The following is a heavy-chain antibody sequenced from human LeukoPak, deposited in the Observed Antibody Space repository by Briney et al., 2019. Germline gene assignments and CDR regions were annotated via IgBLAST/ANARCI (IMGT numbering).Heavy chain of an antibody. CDR1: GYSFTSYW. CDR2: IYPGDSDT. J-gene: IGHJ4*02. Sequence: GESLKISCKGSGYSFTSYWIGWVRQMPGKGLEWMGIIYPGDSDTRYSPSFQGQVTISADKSISTAYPQWSSLKASDTAMYYCARHRSIAAPARDYWGQGTLVTVSS. CDR3: ARHRSIAAPARDY. V-gene: IGHV5-51*01. D-gene: IGHD6-6*01.